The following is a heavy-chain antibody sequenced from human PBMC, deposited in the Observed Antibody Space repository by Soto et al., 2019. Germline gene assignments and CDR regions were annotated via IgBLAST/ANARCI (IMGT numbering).Heavy chain of an antibody. V-gene: IGHV1-69*12. Sequence: QVQLVQSGAEVKKPESSVKVSCKAPGGTFSTYAISWVRQAPGQGLEWMGGIIPMFGTANYAQTFQDRVTITADESTNTVYMELSSLRSEDTAVYFCASGILLGLRRIDDGYSGWGQGALVTVSS. CDR1: GGTFSTYA. D-gene: IGHD5-12*01. J-gene: IGHJ4*02. CDR2: IIPMFGTA. CDR3: ASGILLGLRRIDDGYSG.